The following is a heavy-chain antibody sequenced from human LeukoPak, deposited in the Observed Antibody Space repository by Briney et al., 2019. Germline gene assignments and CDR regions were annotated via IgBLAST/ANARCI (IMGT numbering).Heavy chain of an antibody. CDR3: ARRSGSPGYFDY. CDR2: IGTASDT. J-gene: IGHJ4*02. D-gene: IGHD1-26*01. V-gene: IGHV3-13*01. CDR1: GFTFSSYD. Sequence: GGSLRLSCAASGFTFSSYDMHWVRQATGKGLEWVSAIGTASDTYYPGSVKGRFTISRENAKNSLYLQMNSLRAGDTAVYYCARRSGSPGYFDYWGQGTLVTVSS.